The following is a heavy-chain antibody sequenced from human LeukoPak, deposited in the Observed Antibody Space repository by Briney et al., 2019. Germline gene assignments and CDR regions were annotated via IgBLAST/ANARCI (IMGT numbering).Heavy chain of an antibody. CDR2: ISGSGGST. J-gene: IGHJ4*02. V-gene: IGHV3-23*01. CDR1: GFTFSSYA. CDR3: AKAGHTYYYDSSGYYFDY. D-gene: IGHD3-22*01. Sequence: GGSLGLSCAASGFTFSSYAMSWVRQAPGKGLEWVSAISGSGGSTYYADSVKGRFTISRDNSKNTLYLQMNSLRAEDTAVYYCAKAGHTYYYDSSGYYFDYWGQGTLVTVSS.